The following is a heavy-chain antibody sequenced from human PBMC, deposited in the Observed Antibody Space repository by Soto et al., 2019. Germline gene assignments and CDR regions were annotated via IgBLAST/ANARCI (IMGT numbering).Heavy chain of an antibody. D-gene: IGHD6-6*01. CDR2: ISYDGSNK. V-gene: IGHV3-30*18. J-gene: IGHJ6*02. CDR3: AKSKAARPHGTYGMDV. CDR1: GFTFSSYG. Sequence: QVQLVESGGGVVQPGRSLRLSCAASGFTFSSYGMHWVRQAPGKGLEWVAVISYDGSNKYYADSVKGRFTIPRDNSKNTLYLQMNSLRAEDTAVYYCAKSKAARPHGTYGMDVWGQGTTVTVSS.